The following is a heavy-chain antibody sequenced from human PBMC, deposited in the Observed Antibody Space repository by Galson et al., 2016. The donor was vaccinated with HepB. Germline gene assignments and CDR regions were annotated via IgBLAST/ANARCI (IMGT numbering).Heavy chain of an antibody. CDR1: GGSISSFY. CDR2: ISTSGST. D-gene: IGHD6-19*01. CDR3: ARDGSGWAEYLQH. V-gene: IGHV4-4*07. Sequence: SETLSLTCTVSGGSISSFYWSWIRQPAGKGLEWLGRISTSGSTNYNPSLKSRVTMSLDTSKNQFSLNMNSVTAADTAIYYCARDGSGWAEYLQHWGPGTLVTVSS. J-gene: IGHJ1*01.